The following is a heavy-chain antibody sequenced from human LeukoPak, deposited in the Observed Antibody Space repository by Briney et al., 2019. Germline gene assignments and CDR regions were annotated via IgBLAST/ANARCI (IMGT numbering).Heavy chain of an antibody. V-gene: IGHV4-59*12. CDR3: ARVGQGSGWYFDY. CDR2: IYYSGST. CDR1: GCSISSYY. Sequence: SETLSLTCTVSGCSISSYYWSWIRQPPGKGLEWIGYIYYSGSTNYNPSLKSRLTMSVDTSKNQFSLKLSSVTAADTAVYYCARVGQGSGWYFDYWGQGTLVTVSS. J-gene: IGHJ4*02. D-gene: IGHD6-19*01.